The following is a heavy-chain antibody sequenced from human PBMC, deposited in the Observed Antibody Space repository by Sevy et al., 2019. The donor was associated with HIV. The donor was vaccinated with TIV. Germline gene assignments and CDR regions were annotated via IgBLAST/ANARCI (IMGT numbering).Heavy chain of an antibody. Sequence: ASVKVSCKASGYTFTTYEINWVRQATGQGLEWMGWMNPNSGDTGYAHKFQGRVTMTRNTSISTASMELSGLRSDDTAVYYCARVGGWLVHDAFDIWGQGTMVTVSS. V-gene: IGHV1-8*01. J-gene: IGHJ3*02. CDR1: GYTFTTYE. D-gene: IGHD6-19*01. CDR3: ARVGGWLVHDAFDI. CDR2: MNPNSGDT.